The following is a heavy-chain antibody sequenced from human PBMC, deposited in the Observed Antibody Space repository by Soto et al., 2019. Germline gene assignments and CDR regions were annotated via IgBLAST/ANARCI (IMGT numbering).Heavy chain of an antibody. V-gene: IGHV1-18*01. J-gene: IGHJ4*02. CDR2: ISAYNGNT. D-gene: IGHD6-13*01. Sequence: RASVKVSCKASGYTFTSYGISWVRQAPGQGLEWMGWISAYNGNTNYAQKLQGRVTMTTDTSTSTAYMELRSLRSDDTAVYYCARATYSSSWYFGTPAVQACFDYWGQGTLVTVSS. CDR3: ARATYSSSWYFGTPAVQACFDY. CDR1: GYTFTSYG.